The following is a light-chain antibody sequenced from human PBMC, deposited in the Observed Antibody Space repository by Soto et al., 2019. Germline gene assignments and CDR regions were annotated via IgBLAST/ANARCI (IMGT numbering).Light chain of an antibody. Sequence: EVVLTQSPATLSLSPGERATLSCRASQSVSRHLAWYQQKPGQAPRLLILDASDRATGIPARFSGSGSGTNFTLTISSLEPEDFAVYYCQQSSNWPPVTFGGGTKVEIK. CDR3: QQSSNWPPVT. J-gene: IGKJ4*01. CDR1: QSVSRH. CDR2: DAS. V-gene: IGKV3-11*01.